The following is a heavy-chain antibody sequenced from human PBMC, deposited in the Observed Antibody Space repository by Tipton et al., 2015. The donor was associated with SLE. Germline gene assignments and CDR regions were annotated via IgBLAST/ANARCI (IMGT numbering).Heavy chain of an antibody. J-gene: IGHJ4*02. D-gene: IGHD5-12*01. CDR3: ARDHGGYVGY. CDR2: INHSGST. V-gene: IGHV4-34*01. CDR1: GGSFSGYY. Sequence: LRLSCAVYGGSFSGYYWSWIRQPPGKGLEWIGKINHSGSTNYNPSLKSRVTISVDTSKNQFSLKLSSVTAADTDVYYCARDHGGYVGYWGQGTLVTVTS.